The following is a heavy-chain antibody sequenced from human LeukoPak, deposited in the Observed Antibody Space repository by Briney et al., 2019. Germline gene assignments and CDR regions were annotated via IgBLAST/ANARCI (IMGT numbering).Heavy chain of an antibody. CDR2: ITNDGSTT. CDR3: AREDLQAFDC. Sequence: GGSLRLSCAASGFTFSSYWMHWVRQAPGKGLVWVSRITNDGSTTNYADSVKGRFTISRDDAKNSLYLQMNSLRADDTAVYYCAREDLQAFDCWGQGTLVTVSS. V-gene: IGHV3-74*01. J-gene: IGHJ4*02. CDR1: GFTFSSYW.